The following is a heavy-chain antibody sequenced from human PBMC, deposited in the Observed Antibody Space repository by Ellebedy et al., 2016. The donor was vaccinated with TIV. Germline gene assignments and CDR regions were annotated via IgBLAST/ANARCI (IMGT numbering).Heavy chain of an antibody. CDR3: ARSTMATGGGDY. D-gene: IGHD5-24*01. CDR2: IYSGGST. CDR1: GFTVSSNY. J-gene: IGHJ4*02. Sequence: GESLKISCAASGFTVSSNYMSWVRQAPGKGLEWVSVIYSGGSTYYADSVKGRFTISRDNSKNTLYLQMNSLRAEDTAVYYCARSTMATGGGDYWGQGTLVTVSS. V-gene: IGHV3-66*01.